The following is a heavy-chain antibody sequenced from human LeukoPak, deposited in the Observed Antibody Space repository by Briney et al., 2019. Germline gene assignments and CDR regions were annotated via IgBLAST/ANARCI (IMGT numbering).Heavy chain of an antibody. V-gene: IGHV3-30*18. CDR3: AKDPHYTVTTSYYFDY. D-gene: IGHD4-17*01. CDR2: ISYDGSNK. J-gene: IGHJ4*02. CDR1: GFTFSSYG. Sequence: GGSLRLSCAASGFTFSSYGMHWVRQAPGKGLEWVAVISYDGSNKYYADSVKGRFTISRGNSKNTLYLQMNSLRAEDTAVYYCAKDPHYTVTTSYYFDYWGQGTLVTVSS.